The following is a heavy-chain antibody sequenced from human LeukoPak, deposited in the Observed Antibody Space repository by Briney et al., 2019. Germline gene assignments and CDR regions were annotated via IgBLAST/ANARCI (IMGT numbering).Heavy chain of an antibody. Sequence: SVKVSCKASGGTFSNNAISWVRQAPGQGLEWMGGIIPIFGTTNYAQKFQGRVTVTADKSMSTAYMELSSLTSEDTAVCYCARAGAVVDNWFDPWGQGTLVTVSS. J-gene: IGHJ5*02. V-gene: IGHV1-69*06. CDR1: GGTFSNNA. CDR2: IIPIFGTT. CDR3: ARAGAVVDNWFDP. D-gene: IGHD2-15*01.